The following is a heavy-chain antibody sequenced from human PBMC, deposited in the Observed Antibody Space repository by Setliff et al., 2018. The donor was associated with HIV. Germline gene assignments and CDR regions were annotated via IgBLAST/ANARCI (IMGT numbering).Heavy chain of an antibody. D-gene: IGHD5-18*01. V-gene: IGHV3-23*01. CDR2: ILSTGERT. CDR1: GFTFSNYA. Sequence: GGSLRLSCAASGFTFSNYAMSWVRQAPGEGLEWVSAILSTGERTFYADSVKGRFTISRDNSKNTVYLQMNSLRAEDPAEYYCARGRGYDHGYFDSWGQGTLVTVSS. CDR3: ARGRGYDHGYFDS. J-gene: IGHJ4*02.